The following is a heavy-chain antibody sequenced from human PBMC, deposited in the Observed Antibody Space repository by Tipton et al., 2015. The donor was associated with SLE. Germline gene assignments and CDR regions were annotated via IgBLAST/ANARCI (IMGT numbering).Heavy chain of an antibody. D-gene: IGHD3-22*01. CDR1: GGSFSGYY. V-gene: IGHV4-34*01. J-gene: IGHJ4*02. CDR3: ARVPTYYYDSSGYYFDY. Sequence: TLSLTCAVYGGSFSGYYWSWIRQPPGKGLEWIGEINHSGSTNYSPSLKSRVTISVDTSKNQFSLKLSSVTAADTAVYYCARVPTYYYDSSGYYFDYWGQGTRVTVSP. CDR2: INHSGST.